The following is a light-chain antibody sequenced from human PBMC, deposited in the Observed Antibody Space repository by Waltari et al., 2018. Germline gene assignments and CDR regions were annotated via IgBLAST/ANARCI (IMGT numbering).Light chain of an antibody. J-gene: IGKJ4*01. CDR2: KAS. CDR1: QSGKNN. Sequence: TCRASQSGKNNLAWYQQKQGKAPKVLIHKASRLETGVPSRFSGSGYGTEFTLTISSLQPDDFATYYCQEYDSLPVTFGGGTKVEVK. CDR3: QEYDSLPVT. V-gene: IGKV1-5*03.